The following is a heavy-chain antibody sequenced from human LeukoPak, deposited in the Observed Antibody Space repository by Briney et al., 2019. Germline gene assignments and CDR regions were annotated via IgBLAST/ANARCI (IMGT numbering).Heavy chain of an antibody. J-gene: IGHJ3*02. CDR3: ATREYSGYDSKSSRACDI. Sequence: GGSLRLSCAASGFTFSSYSMNRVRQAPGKGLEWVSSISSSSSYIYYADSVKGRFTISRDNAKNSLYLQMNSLRAEDTAVYYCATREYSGYDSKSSRACDIWGQGTLVTVSS. D-gene: IGHD5-12*01. CDR1: GFTFSSYS. CDR2: ISSSSSYI. V-gene: IGHV3-21*01.